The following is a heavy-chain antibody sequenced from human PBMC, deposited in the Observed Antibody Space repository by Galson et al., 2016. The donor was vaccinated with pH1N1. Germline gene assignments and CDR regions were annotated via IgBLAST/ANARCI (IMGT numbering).Heavy chain of an antibody. D-gene: IGHD3-10*01. V-gene: IGHV3-23*01. CDR3: ARDSRGGAQFYGMDV. Sequence: SLRLSCAASGFTFDNYAMSWVRQAPGKGLEWVSGTTGSGSSTYYTDSVKGRFTISRDNAKNSLYLDMKSLRSDDTAVFYCARDSRGGAQFYGMDVWGQGTTVTVSS. J-gene: IGHJ6*02. CDR2: TTGSGSST. CDR1: GFTFDNYA.